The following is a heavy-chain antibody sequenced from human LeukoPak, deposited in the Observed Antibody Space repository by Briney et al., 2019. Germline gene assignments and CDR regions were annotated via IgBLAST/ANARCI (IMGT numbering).Heavy chain of an antibody. D-gene: IGHD3-3*01. CDR2: INPNSGGT. CDR1: GYTFTGYY. Sequence: ASVKVSCKASGYTFTGYYMHWVRQAPGQGLEWMGWINPNSGGTNYAQKFQGRVTMTRDTSISTAYMELSRLRSDDTAVYYCARVKSPDFWSGYTMDVWGKGTTVTVSS. J-gene: IGHJ6*03. V-gene: IGHV1-2*02. CDR3: ARVKSPDFWSGYTMDV.